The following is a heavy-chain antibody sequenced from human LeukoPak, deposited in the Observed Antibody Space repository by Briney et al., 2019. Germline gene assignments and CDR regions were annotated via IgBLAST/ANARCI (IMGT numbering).Heavy chain of an antibody. J-gene: IGHJ4*02. CDR1: GYTFTSYA. D-gene: IGHD3-22*01. CDR3: ARAWAYDSSGYRYYYFDY. Sequence: ASVKVSCKASGYTFTSYAMHWVRQAPGQRLEWMGWINAGNGNTKYSQKFQGRVTITRDTSASTAYMELSSLRSEDTAVYYCARAWAYDSSGYRYYYFDYWGQGTLVTVSS. CDR2: INAGNGNT. V-gene: IGHV1-3*01.